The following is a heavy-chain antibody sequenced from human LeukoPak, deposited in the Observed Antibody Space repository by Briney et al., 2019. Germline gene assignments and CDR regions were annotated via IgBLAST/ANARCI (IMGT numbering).Heavy chain of an antibody. CDR1: GVSISSYY. V-gene: IGHV4-4*07. Sequence: SETLSLTCSVSGVSISSYYWSWIRQPAGKGLEWIGRIYIGGSTNYNPSLKSRVTMSVDTSKNQFSLRLSSVTAADTAVYYCARSWLNQPYNWFDPWGQGTLVTASS. CDR2: IYIGGST. D-gene: IGHD3-22*01. J-gene: IGHJ5*02. CDR3: ARSWLNQPYNWFDP.